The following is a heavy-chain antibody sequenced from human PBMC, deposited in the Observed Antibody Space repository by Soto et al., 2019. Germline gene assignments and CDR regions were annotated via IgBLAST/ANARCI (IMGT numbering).Heavy chain of an antibody. V-gene: IGHV5-51*01. Sequence: GESLKISCKGSGYSFTSYWIGWVRQMPGKGLEWMGIIYPGDSDTRYSPSFQGQVTISADKSISTAYLQWSSLKASDTAMYYWARHLETAAGYFDDWGKGTLVTVSS. D-gene: IGHD6-13*01. CDR2: IYPGDSDT. CDR1: GYSFTSYW. J-gene: IGHJ4*02. CDR3: ARHLETAAGYFDD.